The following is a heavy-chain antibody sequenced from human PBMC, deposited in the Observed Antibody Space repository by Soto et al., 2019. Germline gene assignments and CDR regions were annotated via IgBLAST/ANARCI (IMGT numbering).Heavy chain of an antibody. D-gene: IGHD5-12*01. CDR1: GYTFTSYA. CDR3: ARDRGDGYNNI. V-gene: IGHV1-3*01. J-gene: IGHJ3*02. CDR2: INAGNGNT. Sequence: GASVKVSCKASGYTFTSYAMHWVRQAPGQRLEWMGWINAGNGNTKYSQKFQGRVTITADKSTSTAYMELSSLRSEDTAVYYCARDRGDGYNNIWGQGTMVTVSS.